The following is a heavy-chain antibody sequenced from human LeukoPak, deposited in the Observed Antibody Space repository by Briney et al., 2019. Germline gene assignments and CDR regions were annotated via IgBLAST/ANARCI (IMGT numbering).Heavy chain of an antibody. V-gene: IGHV4-34*01. J-gene: IGHJ6*02. CDR3: ARDPAGSNPIMDV. Sequence: SETLSLTCAVYGGSFSGYYWSWIRQPPGKGLEWIGEINHSGSTNYNPSLKSRVTISVDTSKNQFSLKLSSVTAADTAVYYCARDPAGSNPIMDVWGQGTTVTVSS. D-gene: IGHD4-11*01. CDR1: GGSFSGYY. CDR2: INHSGST.